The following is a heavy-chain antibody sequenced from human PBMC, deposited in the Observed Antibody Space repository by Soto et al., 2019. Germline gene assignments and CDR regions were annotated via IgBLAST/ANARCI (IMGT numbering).Heavy chain of an antibody. Sequence: AGGSLRLSCAASGFTFSSYAMSWVRQAPGKGLEWVSAISGSGGSTYYADSVKGRFTISRDNSKNTLYLQMNSLRAEDTAVYYCAKDLTRPSYDFWSGLLERYYYGMDVWGQGTTVTVSS. CDR1: GFTFSSYA. V-gene: IGHV3-23*01. CDR3: AKDLTRPSYDFWSGLLERYYYGMDV. D-gene: IGHD3-3*01. J-gene: IGHJ6*02. CDR2: ISGSGGST.